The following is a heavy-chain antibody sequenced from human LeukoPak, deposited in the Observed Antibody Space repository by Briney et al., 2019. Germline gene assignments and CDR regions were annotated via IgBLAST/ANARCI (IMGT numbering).Heavy chain of an antibody. CDR1: GGTFRTYA. V-gene: IGHV1-69*13. D-gene: IGHD1-26*01. CDR3: ARVLGGTRPYYALDV. J-gene: IGHJ6*02. CDR2: ITPIFGSP. Sequence: ASVKVSCKASGGTFRTYAISWVRQAPGQGLEWMGRITPIFGSPEYSQKFQGRVTISADDSSTTVHMEVRSLTSEDTAVYYCARVLGGTRPYYALDVWGQGTTVTFS.